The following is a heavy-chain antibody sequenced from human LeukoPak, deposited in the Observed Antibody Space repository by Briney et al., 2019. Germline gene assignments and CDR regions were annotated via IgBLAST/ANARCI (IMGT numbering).Heavy chain of an antibody. CDR1: GFTFSSYS. V-gene: IGHV3-21*01. CDR3: ARGGYCSGGSCYSNEDFDY. D-gene: IGHD2-15*01. CDR2: ISSSSSYI. Sequence: GGSLRLSCAASGFTFSSYSMNWVRQAPGKGLEWVSSISSSSSYIYYADSVKGRFTISRDNAKNSLYLQMNSLRAEDTAVYYCARGGYCSGGSCYSNEDFDYWGQGTLVTVSS. J-gene: IGHJ4*02.